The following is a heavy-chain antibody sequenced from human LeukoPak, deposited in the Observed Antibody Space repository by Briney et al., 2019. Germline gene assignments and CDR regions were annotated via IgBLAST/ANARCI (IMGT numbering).Heavy chain of an antibody. CDR3: ARRYCSGGSCYSDWFDP. J-gene: IGHJ5*02. D-gene: IGHD2-15*01. V-gene: IGHV5-51*01. CDR1: GYSFISYW. CDR2: IYPGDSDT. Sequence: GESLKISCKGSGYSFISYWIGWVRQMPGKGLEWMGIIYPGDSDTRYSPTFQGQVTISADKSISTAYLQWSSLKASDTAMYYCARRYCSGGSCYSDWFDPWGQGTLVTVSS.